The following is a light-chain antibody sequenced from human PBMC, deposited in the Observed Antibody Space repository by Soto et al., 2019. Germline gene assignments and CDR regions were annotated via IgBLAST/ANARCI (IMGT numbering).Light chain of an antibody. CDR2: GAS. CDR1: QSVSSGY. V-gene: IGKV3-20*01. CDR3: QQYGRSRLT. J-gene: IGKJ4*01. Sequence: EIVLTQSPGTLSLSPGERATLSCRASQSVSSGYLAWYQQKPGQAPRLLIYGASSRATGIPDRFSGSGSGTDFTLTISRLEPEDFAVYYCQQYGRSRLTFGGGTKVEIK.